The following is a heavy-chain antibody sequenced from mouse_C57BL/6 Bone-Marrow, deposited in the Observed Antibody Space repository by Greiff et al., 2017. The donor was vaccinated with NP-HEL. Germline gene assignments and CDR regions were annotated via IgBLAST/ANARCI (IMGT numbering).Heavy chain of an antibody. V-gene: IGHV1-64*01. CDR1: GYTFTSYW. CDR2: IHPNSGST. Sequence: QVQLQQPGAELVKPGASVKLSCKASGYTFTSYWMHWVKQRPGQGLEWIGMIHPNSGSTNYNEKFKSKATLTVDKSSSTAYMQLSSLTSEDSAVFDCASWYYGSGNGAWFAYGDRGKGVTVTA. J-gene: IGHJ3*01. CDR3: ASWYYGSGNGAWFAY. D-gene: IGHD1-1*01.